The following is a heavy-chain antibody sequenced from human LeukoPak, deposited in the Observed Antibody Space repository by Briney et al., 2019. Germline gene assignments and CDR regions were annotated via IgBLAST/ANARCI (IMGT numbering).Heavy chain of an antibody. CDR2: IYHSGST. Sequence: SGTLSLTCAVSGGSISSSNWWSWVRQPPGEGLEWIGEIYHSGSTNYNPSLKSRVTISVDKSKNQFSLKLSSVTAANTAVYYCARGGSSSWYSSLDTAIGYWGQGTLVTVPS. CDR1: GGSISSSNW. D-gene: IGHD6-13*01. V-gene: IGHV4-4*02. CDR3: ARGGSSSWYSSLDTAIGY. J-gene: IGHJ4*02.